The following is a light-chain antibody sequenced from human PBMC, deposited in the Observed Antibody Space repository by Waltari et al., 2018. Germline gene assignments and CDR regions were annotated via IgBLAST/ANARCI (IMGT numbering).Light chain of an antibody. J-gene: IGKJ2*01. V-gene: IGKV1-9*01. CDR3: LQHNNYPQT. CDR2: AAS. CDR1: RGISSY. Sequence: DIHLTQSPSYLSASVGDRVTITCRASRGISSYLAWYQQKPGKAPKLLIYAASTLQSGVPLRFSGSGSGTEFTLTISSLQPEDFATYYCLQHNNYPQTFGQGTKLEIK.